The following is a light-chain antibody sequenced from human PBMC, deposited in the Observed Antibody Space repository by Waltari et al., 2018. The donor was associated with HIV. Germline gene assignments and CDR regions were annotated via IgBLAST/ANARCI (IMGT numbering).Light chain of an antibody. CDR2: DAS. CDR3: QQRSNWPYT. Sequence: SLSPGERATLSCRASQGVSSYLAWYQQKPGQAPRLLIYDASNRATGIPARFTGSGPGTDFTLTISSLEPEDFAVYYCQQRSNWPYTFGQGTKVEIK. V-gene: IGKV3D-11*01. CDR1: QGVSSY. J-gene: IGKJ2*01.